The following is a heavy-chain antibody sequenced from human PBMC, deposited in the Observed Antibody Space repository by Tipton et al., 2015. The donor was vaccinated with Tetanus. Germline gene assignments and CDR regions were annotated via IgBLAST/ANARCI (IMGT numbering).Heavy chain of an antibody. CDR3: ARVKVSVYGPHVHYFLDS. CDR1: GSSMSSYY. CDR2: ITYSAST. J-gene: IGHJ4*02. D-gene: IGHD2-8*01. Sequence: TLSLTCSVSGSSMSSYYWSWIRQTPRKRLEWIAYITYSASTKFNPPLRSRVTMSLQASKNEFSLRLGSVTAADTAVYHCARVKVSVYGPHVHYFLDSWGQGTLVTVSS. V-gene: IGHV4-59*13.